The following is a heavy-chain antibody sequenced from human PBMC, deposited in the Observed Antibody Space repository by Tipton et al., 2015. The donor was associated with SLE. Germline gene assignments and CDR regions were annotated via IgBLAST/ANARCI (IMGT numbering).Heavy chain of an antibody. Sequence: TLSLTCTVTGGSISRGAYYWSWIRQPAGKGLEWIGRIYTSGSTNYNPSLKSRVTISVDTSKNQFSLKLSSVTAADTAVYFCTRGPVGSGYYSSSDAFDFWGQGTMVTVSS. D-gene: IGHD3-22*01. CDR1: GGSISRGAYY. CDR3: TRGPVGSGYYSSSDAFDF. V-gene: IGHV4-61*02. CDR2: IYTSGST. J-gene: IGHJ3*01.